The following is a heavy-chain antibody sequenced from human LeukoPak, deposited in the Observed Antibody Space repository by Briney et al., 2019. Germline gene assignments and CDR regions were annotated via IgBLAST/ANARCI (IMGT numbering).Heavy chain of an antibody. CDR1: GGSFSGYY. Sequence: SETLSLTCAVYGGSFSGYYWSWIRQPPGKGLELIGEINHSGSTNYNPSLKSRVTISVDTSKNQFSLKLSSVTAADTAVFYQAKDGIRYFDWFPLFDYWGQGTLVTVSS. D-gene: IGHD3-9*01. CDR2: INHSGST. V-gene: IGHV4-34*01. J-gene: IGHJ4*02. CDR3: AKDGIRYFDWFPLFDY.